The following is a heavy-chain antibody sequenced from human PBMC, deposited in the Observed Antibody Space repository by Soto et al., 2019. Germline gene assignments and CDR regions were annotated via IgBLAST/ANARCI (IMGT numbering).Heavy chain of an antibody. V-gene: IGHV3-30-3*01. CDR1: GLIFSGYA. J-gene: IGHJ6*01. CDR3: ARDDRLPTTRGDLGY. D-gene: IGHD1-1*01. CDR2: ISNDVSNK. Sequence: GGSLRLSCAASGLIFSGYAIPWVRQAPGKGLEWVAVISNDVSNKYYADSVKGRFTISRDNSKNTLYLQMNSLRVEDTAVYYCARDDRLPTTRGDLGYWWQGT.